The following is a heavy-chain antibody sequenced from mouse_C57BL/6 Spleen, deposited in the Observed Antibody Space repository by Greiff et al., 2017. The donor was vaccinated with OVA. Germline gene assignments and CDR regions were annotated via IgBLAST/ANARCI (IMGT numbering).Heavy chain of an antibody. D-gene: IGHD4-1*01. Sequence: QVQLQQSGAELVKPGASVKMSCKASGYTFTSYWITWVKQRPGQGLEWIGDIYPGSGSTNYNEKFKSKATLTVDTSSSTAYMQLSSLTSEDSAVYYCARCWDWYCDVWGTGTTVTVSS. J-gene: IGHJ1*03. CDR3: ARCWDWYCDV. V-gene: IGHV1-55*01. CDR2: IYPGSGST. CDR1: GYTFTSYW.